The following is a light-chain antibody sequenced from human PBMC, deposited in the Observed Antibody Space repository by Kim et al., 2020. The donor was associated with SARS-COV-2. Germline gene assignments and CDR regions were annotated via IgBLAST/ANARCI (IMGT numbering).Light chain of an antibody. CDR1: QSVGSNF. Sequence: EIVLAQSPGTLSLSPEDRATLSCRASQSVGSNFVAWFQKKPGQAPRLLIYAASSRATGIPDTFSGSGSGTDFTLTISRLEPEDFAMYYCQQYGSSPLTFGGGTKVDIK. CDR2: AAS. J-gene: IGKJ4*01. V-gene: IGKV3-20*01. CDR3: QQYGSSPLT.